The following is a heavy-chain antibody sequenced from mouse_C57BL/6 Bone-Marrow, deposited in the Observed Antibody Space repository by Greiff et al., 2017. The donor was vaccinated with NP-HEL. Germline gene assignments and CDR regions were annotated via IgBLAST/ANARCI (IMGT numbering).Heavy chain of an antibody. CDR1: GYTFTSYG. Sequence: QVQLQQSGAELARPGASVKLSCKASGYTFTSYGISWVKQRTGQGLEWIGEIYPRSGNTYYNEKFKGKATLTADKSSSTAYMELRSLTSEDSAVYFCARSYYSNWYVDVWGTGTTVTVSS. CDR2: IYPRSGNT. D-gene: IGHD2-5*01. V-gene: IGHV1-81*01. CDR3: ARSYYSNWYVDV. J-gene: IGHJ1*03.